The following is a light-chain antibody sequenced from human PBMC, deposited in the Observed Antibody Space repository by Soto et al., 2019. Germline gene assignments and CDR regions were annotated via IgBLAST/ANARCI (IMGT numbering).Light chain of an antibody. Sequence: EILMSQSPAALSVSPGERATLSCRASQSVSSHLAWYQQKPGQAPRLLIYDASTRATGIPARFSGSGSGTQFTLHISSLRAEDFAVYYCQQYNKWPRTFGKWTKV. CDR3: QQYNKWPRT. CDR2: DAS. J-gene: IGKJ1*01. CDR1: QSVSSH. V-gene: IGKV3-15*01.